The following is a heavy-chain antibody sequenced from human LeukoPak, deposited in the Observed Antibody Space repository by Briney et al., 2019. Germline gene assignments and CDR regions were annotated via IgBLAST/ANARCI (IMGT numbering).Heavy chain of an antibody. J-gene: IGHJ4*02. CDR1: VYIFTVYG. CDR3: ARWRYDFWSGYSDY. V-gene: IGHV1-18*01. CDR2: INTFSGST. Sequence: GASVKVSCKVSVYIFTVYGISWVRQAPGQGLEWMGWINTFSGSTYYAQKFQGRVTMTTDTSTSTAYMDLRSLRSDDTAVYYCARWRYDFWSGYSDYWGQGTLVTVSS. D-gene: IGHD3-3*01.